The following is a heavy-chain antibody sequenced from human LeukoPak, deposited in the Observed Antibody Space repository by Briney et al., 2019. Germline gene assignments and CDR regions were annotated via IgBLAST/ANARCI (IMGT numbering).Heavy chain of an antibody. Sequence: GRSPRLSXAASGFPFDDKAMHWVRQAPGKGLEWVAGISRNSDSTGYADSVKGRFTISRDNAKNSLYLQMNSLRAEDMALYYCVKDIGSGSYRYGGYFDYWGQGTLVTVSS. CDR2: ISRNSDST. CDR3: VKDIGSGSYRYGGYFDY. J-gene: IGHJ4*02. CDR1: GFPFDDKA. D-gene: IGHD1-26*01. V-gene: IGHV3-9*03.